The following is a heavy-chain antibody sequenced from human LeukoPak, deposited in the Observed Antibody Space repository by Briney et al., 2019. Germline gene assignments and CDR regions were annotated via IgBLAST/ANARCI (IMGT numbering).Heavy chain of an antibody. CDR2: ISYDGSNK. V-gene: IGHV3-30*18. J-gene: IGHJ4*02. D-gene: IGHD3-22*01. CDR3: AKVYYYDSSGYEIDY. Sequence: PGGSLRLSCAASGFTFSSYGMHWVRQAPGKGLEWVAVISYDGSNKYYADSVKGRFTISRDNSKNTLYLQMNSLRAEDTAVYYCAKVYYYDSSGYEIDYWGQGTLVTVSS. CDR1: GFTFSSYG.